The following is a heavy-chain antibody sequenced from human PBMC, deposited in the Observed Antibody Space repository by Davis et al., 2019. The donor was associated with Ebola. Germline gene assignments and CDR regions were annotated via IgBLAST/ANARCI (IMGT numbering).Heavy chain of an antibody. D-gene: IGHD4-11*01. CDR1: GGSISTYY. CDR2: FYSSGST. V-gene: IGHV4-59*01. J-gene: IGHJ4*02. CDR3: ARAGSSSNPFDY. Sequence: PSETLSLTCTVSGGSISTYYWNWIRQPPGKGLEWIGYFYSSGSTSYNPSLKSRVTLSVDRPKNQVSLILNAVTTADTAVYYCARAGSSSNPFDYWGQGTLVTVSS.